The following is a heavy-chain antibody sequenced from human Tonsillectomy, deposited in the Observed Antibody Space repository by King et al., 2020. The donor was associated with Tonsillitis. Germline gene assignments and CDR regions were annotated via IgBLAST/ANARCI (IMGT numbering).Heavy chain of an antibody. D-gene: IGHD3-10*01. CDR2: ICWKGYGI. V-gene: IGHV3-9*01. J-gene: IGHJ5*02. CDR3: SKDSSSGSYFWFDP. CDR1: GFTFVVYS. Sequence: VQLVESGGGLVQPGRSLRLYCAASGFTFVVYSMHWVRQFPGKVQAWCPGICWKGYGIAFVDSVKGRVTISRVNAKNHLFLQMNSLRPEDTALYYCSKDSSSGSYFWFDPWGQGTLVTVSS.